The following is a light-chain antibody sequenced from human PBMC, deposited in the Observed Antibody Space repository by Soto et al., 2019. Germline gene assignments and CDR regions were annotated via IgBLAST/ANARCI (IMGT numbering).Light chain of an antibody. V-gene: IGLV1-44*01. J-gene: IGLJ1*01. CDR2: SNN. CDR3: ATWDDSLNGPTYV. CDR1: SSNVGSNP. Sequence: QSVLTQTPSASGTPGQRVTISCSGSSSNVGSNPVDWYQQLPRTAPKLLIYSNNQRPSGVPDRFSGSKSGTSASLAINRLQSEDESDYYCATWDDSLNGPTYVFGAGTKVTVL.